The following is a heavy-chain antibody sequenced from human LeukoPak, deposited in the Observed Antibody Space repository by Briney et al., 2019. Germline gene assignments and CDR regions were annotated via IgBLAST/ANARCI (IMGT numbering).Heavy chain of an antibody. J-gene: IGHJ5*02. CDR2: IIPIFGTA. CDR1: GGTFSIYA. CDR3: ARRDYGANWFDP. V-gene: IGHV1-69*13. Sequence: ASVTVSCKASGGTFSIYAISWVRQAPGQGLEWMGGIIPIFGTANYAQKSQGRVTITADESTSTAYMELSSLRSEDTAVYYCARRDYGANWFDPWGQGTLVTVSS. D-gene: IGHD4-17*01.